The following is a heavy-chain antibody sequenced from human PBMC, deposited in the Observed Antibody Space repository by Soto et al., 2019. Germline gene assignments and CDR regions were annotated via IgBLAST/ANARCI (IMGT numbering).Heavy chain of an antibody. CDR1: GGSISSGGYS. J-gene: IGHJ4*02. CDR3: ARARNFLTGYYKGGFYYFDY. V-gene: IGHV4-30-2*01. CDR2: IYHSGST. D-gene: IGHD3-9*01. Sequence: SETLSLTCTVSGGSISSGGYSWSWIRQPPGKGLEWIGYIYHSGSTYYNPSLKSRVTMSVDRSKNQFSLTLDSVTAADTAVYYCARARNFLTGYYKGGFYYFDYWGQGTPVTVSS.